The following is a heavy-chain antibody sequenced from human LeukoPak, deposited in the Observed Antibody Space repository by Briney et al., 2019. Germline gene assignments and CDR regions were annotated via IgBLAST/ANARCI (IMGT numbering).Heavy chain of an antibody. CDR3: ASGAAAALQGYYGMDV. J-gene: IGHJ6*02. V-gene: IGHV4-59*08. D-gene: IGHD6-13*01. CDR1: GGSISPYY. Sequence: SETLSLTCIVSGGSISPYYWSWIRQPPWSGLEWIAYIYYSGSTSYNPSLKSRVTISVDTSKNQFSLKLSSVTAADTAVYYCASGAAAALQGYYGMDVWGQGTTVTVSS. CDR2: IYYSGST.